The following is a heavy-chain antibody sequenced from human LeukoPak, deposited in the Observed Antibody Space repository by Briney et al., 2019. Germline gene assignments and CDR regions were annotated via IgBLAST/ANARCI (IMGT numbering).Heavy chain of an antibody. CDR2: IYPGDSDT. J-gene: IGHJ4*02. CDR1: GYNFAHNW. V-gene: IGHV5-51*01. CDR3: ARLGGYCSSSSCLPDY. Sequence: GESLKISCKGSGYNFAHNWIGWVRQMPGKGLEWMGIIYPGDSDTRYSPSFQGQVTISAGKSISTAYVEWSSLKASDTAMYYCARLGGYCSSSSCLPDYWGQGTLVTVSS. D-gene: IGHD2-2*03.